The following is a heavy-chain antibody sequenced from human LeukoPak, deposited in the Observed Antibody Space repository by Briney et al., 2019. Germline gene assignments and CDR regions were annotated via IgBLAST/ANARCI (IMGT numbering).Heavy chain of an antibody. Sequence: SETLSLTCTVSGSSISSYYWSWIRQPPGKGLEWIGYIYYSGSTNYNPSLKSRVTISVDTSKNQFSLKLSSVTAADTAVYYCARGGIEWFGDSWGQGTLVTVSS. D-gene: IGHD3-10*01. V-gene: IGHV4-59*01. J-gene: IGHJ5*02. CDR3: ARGGIEWFGDS. CDR1: GSSISSYY. CDR2: IYYSGST.